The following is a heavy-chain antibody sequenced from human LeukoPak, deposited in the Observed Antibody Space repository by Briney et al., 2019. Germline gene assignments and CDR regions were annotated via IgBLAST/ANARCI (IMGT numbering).Heavy chain of an antibody. D-gene: IGHD3-10*01. CDR1: GDTFSNYA. Sequence: SVKVSCKASGDTFSNYAVSWVRQAPGQGLQWMGRFIPMFGTANYAQKFQGRVTMTTDTSTSTAYMELRSLRSDDTAVYYCARVLAGSGSLDYWGQGTLVTVSS. CDR3: ARVLAGSGSLDY. CDR2: FIPMFGTA. J-gene: IGHJ4*02. V-gene: IGHV1-69*05.